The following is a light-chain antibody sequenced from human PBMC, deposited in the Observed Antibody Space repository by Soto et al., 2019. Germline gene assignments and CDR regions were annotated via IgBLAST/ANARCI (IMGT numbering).Light chain of an antibody. CDR1: KLGDKY. V-gene: IGLV3-1*01. CDR2: QDD. CDR3: QAWATNTVI. Sequence: SYELTQPPSVSVSPGQTARITCSGDKLGDKYAFWYQQKPGQSPLLVFYQDDKRPSGIPERFSGSNSGNTATLTISGTQALDEADYFCQAWATNTVIFGGGTKVTVL. J-gene: IGLJ2*01.